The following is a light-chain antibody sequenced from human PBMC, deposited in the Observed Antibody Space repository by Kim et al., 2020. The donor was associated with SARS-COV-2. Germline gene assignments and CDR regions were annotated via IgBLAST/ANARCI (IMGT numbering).Light chain of an antibody. CDR3: AVWDDSLSANWV. V-gene: IGLV1-47*01. Sequence: QSVLTQPPSASGTPGQRVTISCSGSSSNIGSNYVYWYQQLPGTAPKLLIYRNNQRPSGVPDRFSGSKSGTSASLAISGLRSEDEADYYCAVWDDSLSANWVFGGGTQLTVL. J-gene: IGLJ3*02. CDR1: SSNIGSNY. CDR2: RNN.